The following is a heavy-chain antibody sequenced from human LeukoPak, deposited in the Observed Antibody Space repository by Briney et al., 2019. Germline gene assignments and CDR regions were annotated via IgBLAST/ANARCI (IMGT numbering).Heavy chain of an antibody. V-gene: IGHV3-33*06. Sequence: GGSLRLSCAASGFTFSSYGMHWVRQAPGKGLEWGAVIWYDGSNKYYADSVKGRFTISRDNYKNTLYVQMNSLRAEDTAVYYCAKEGIAEAGTVLGLFDYWGQGTLVTVSS. CDR1: GFTFSSYG. CDR3: AKEGIAEAGTVLGLFDY. J-gene: IGHJ4*02. D-gene: IGHD6-19*01. CDR2: IWYDGSNK.